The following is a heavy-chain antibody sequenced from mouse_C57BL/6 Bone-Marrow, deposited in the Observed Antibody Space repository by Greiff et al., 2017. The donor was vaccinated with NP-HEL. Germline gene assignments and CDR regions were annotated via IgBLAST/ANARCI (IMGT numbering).Heavy chain of an antibody. CDR3: TGGTTVVSNGGYFDY. CDR2: IYPGNSDT. D-gene: IGHD1-1*01. Sequence: VQLKQSGTVLARPGASVKMSCKTSGYTFTSYWMHWVKQRPGQGLEWIGAIYPGNSDTSYNQKFKGKAKLTAVTSASTAYMELSSLTNEDSAVYYCTGGTTVVSNGGYFDYWGQGTTLTVSS. J-gene: IGHJ2*01. CDR1: GYTFTSYW. V-gene: IGHV1-5*01.